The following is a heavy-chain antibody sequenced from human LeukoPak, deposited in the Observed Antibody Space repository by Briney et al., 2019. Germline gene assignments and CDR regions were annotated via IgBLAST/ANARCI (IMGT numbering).Heavy chain of an antibody. CDR2: ISSSSSYI. V-gene: IGHV3-21*01. CDR3: ARDFNWPYDIPCY. CDR1: GFTFSSYS. Sequence: GGSLRLSCAASGFTFSSYSMNWVRQAPGKGLEWVSSISSSSSYIYYADSVKGRFTISRDNAKNSLYLQMNSLRAEDTAVYYCARDFNWPYDIPCYWGQGTLVTVSS. D-gene: IGHD3-9*01. J-gene: IGHJ4*02.